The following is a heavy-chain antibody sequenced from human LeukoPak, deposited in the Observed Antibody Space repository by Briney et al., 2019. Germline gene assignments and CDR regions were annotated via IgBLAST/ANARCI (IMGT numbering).Heavy chain of an antibody. CDR3: ARVRANCGSTSCYRAAFGY. CDR2: ISSSSSYI. CDR1: GFTFSSYS. V-gene: IGHV3-21*01. Sequence: GGSLRLSCAASGFTFSSYSMNWVRQAPGKGLEWVSSISSSSSYIYYADSVKGRFTISRDNAKNSLYLQMNSLRAEDTAVYYCARVRANCGSTSCYRAAFGYWGQGTLVTVSS. D-gene: IGHD2-2*02. J-gene: IGHJ4*02.